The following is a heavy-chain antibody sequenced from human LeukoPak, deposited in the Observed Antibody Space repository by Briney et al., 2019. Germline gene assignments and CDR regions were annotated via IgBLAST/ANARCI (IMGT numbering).Heavy chain of an antibody. CDR1: GGSISSGSYY. V-gene: IGHV4-61*02. CDR3: AREFQLLWFGKLSFYFDY. D-gene: IGHD3-10*01. Sequence: SSETLSLTCTVSGGSISSGSYYWSWIRQPAGKGLEWIGRIYTSGSTNYNPSLKSRVTISVDTSKNQFSLKLSSVTAADTAVYYCAREFQLLWFGKLSFYFDYWGQGTLVTVSS. J-gene: IGHJ4*02. CDR2: IYTSGST.